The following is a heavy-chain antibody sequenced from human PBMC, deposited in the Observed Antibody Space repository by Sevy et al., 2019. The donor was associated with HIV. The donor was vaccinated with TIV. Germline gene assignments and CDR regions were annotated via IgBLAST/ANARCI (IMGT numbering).Heavy chain of an antibody. J-gene: IGHJ4*02. CDR2: IYYTGST. CDR3: ARHEHAGISGAGFDY. Sequence: SEILSLTCSVSGGSISSDYWSWIRQPPGKGLEWIGYIYYTGSTNYNPTLSNRVTISVDTSKNQFSLKVRSVTAADTAVYYCARHEHAGISGAGFDYWGQGTLVTVSS. D-gene: IGHD6-13*01. V-gene: IGHV4-59*08. CDR1: GGSISSDY.